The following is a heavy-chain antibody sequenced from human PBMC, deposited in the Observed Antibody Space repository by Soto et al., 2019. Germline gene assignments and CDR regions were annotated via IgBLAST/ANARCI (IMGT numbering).Heavy chain of an antibody. CDR2: IIPIFGTA. V-gene: IGHV1-69*01. Sequence: QVQLVQSGAEVKKPGSSVKVSCKASGGTFSSXAIXXXXXXXXXGXXWMGGIIPIFGTANYAQKFQGRVTITADESTSTAYMELXXXXXXXXXXXXXXXXXXXXXXXXXXYWGQGTLVTVSS. CDR3: XXXXXXXXXXXXXY. J-gene: IGHJ4*02. CDR1: GGTFSSXA.